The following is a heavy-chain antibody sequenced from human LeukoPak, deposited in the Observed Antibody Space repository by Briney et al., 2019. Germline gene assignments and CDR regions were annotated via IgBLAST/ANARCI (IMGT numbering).Heavy chain of an antibody. V-gene: IGHV4-59*01. CDR2: IYYSGST. CDR3: ARGHCSSTSCLFDY. Sequence: SETLSLTCTVSGGSISSYYWSWIRQPPGKGLEWIGYIYYSGSTNYNPSLKSRVTISVDTSKNQFSLKLSSVTAADTAVYYCARGHCSSTSCLFDYWGEGTLVTVSS. CDR1: GGSISSYY. D-gene: IGHD2-2*01. J-gene: IGHJ4*02.